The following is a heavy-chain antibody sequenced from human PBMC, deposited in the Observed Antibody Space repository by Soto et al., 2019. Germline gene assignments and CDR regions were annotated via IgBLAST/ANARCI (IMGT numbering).Heavy chain of an antibody. CDR2: ISYDGSNK. CDR3: AKYVYYYDSSGYYRMDF. D-gene: IGHD3-22*01. Sequence: PGGSLRLSCTASRFKFSSYGMHWVRQASGKGLEWVAVISYDGSNKYYADSVKGRFTISRDNSKNTLYLQMNSLRAEDTAVYYCAKYVYYYDSSGYYRMDFCGQGTSVTVS. CDR1: RFKFSSYG. V-gene: IGHV3-30*18. J-gene: IGHJ6*02.